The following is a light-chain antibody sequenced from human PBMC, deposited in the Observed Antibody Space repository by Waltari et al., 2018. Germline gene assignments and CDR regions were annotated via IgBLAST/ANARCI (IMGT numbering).Light chain of an antibody. J-gene: IGKJ1*01. CDR2: DAS. CDR1: QSVGRT. V-gene: IGKV3-20*01. Sequence: EIVLTQSPASLSLSPGDRATLSCRASQSVGRTLAWYQQGPGQAPRLLIYDASIRATGIPDRFSGSGSGTDFSLTISRLEPEDFAVYYCQKYGTRPATFGQGTKVEVK. CDR3: QKYGTRPAT.